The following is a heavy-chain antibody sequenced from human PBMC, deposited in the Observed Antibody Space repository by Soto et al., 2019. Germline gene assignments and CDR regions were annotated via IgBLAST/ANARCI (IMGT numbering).Heavy chain of an antibody. CDR3: ARGEGSWSSHGIDV. J-gene: IGHJ6*02. D-gene: IGHD6-13*01. CDR2: ISGSGNSI. CDR1: GFFFSYYE. V-gene: IGHV3-48*03. Sequence: GSLRLSCAASGFFFSYYEMNWVRQAPGKGLEWVSYISGSGNSISYADSMKGRFTISRDNAKNSLYLQMISLRAEDTAVYYCARGEGSWSSHGIDVWGQGTTVTVSS.